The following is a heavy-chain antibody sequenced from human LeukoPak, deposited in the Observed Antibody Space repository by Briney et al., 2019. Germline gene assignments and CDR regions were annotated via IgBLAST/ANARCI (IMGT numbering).Heavy chain of an antibody. Sequence: PSETLSLTCAVYGGSFSGYYWSWVRQAPGKGLEWVANIKQDGSEKYYVDSVKGRFTISRDNAKNSLYLQMNSLRAEDTAVYYCASRYSSSWYYYYYYMDVWGKGTTVTVSS. CDR3: ASRYSSSWYYYYYYMDV. J-gene: IGHJ6*03. CDR2: IKQDGSEK. D-gene: IGHD6-13*01. V-gene: IGHV3-7*01. CDR1: GGSFSGYY.